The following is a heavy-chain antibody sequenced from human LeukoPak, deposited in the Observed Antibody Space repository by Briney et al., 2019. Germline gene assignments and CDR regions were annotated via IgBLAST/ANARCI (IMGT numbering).Heavy chain of an antibody. V-gene: IGHV3-33*06. D-gene: IGHD2-15*01. Sequence: GGSLRLSCAASGFTFSSYGMHWVRQAPGKGLEWVAVIWYDGSNKYYADSVKVRFTISRDNSKNPLYLQMNSLRAEDTAVYYCAKDGWPYWYFDLWGRGTLVTVSS. CDR3: AKDGWPYWYFDL. J-gene: IGHJ2*01. CDR2: IWYDGSNK. CDR1: GFTFSSYG.